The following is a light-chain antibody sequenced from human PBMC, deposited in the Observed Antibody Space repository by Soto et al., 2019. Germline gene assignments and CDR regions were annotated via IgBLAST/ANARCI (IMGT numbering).Light chain of an antibody. Sequence: QSALTQPASVSGSPGQSITMSCTGTSSDVGSSTLVSWFQQHPGKAPKLMIYEGSKRPSGVSDRFSGSKSGNTASLTISGLQAEDEADYYCCSYAGSSTFPWVFGGGTKLTVL. J-gene: IGLJ3*02. V-gene: IGLV2-23*03. CDR1: SSDVGSSTL. CDR2: EGS. CDR3: CSYAGSSTFPWV.